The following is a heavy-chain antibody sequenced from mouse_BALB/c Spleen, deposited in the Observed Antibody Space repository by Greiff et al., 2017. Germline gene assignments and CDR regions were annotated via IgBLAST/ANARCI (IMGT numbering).Heavy chain of an antibody. CDR2: IWAGGST. CDR1: GFSLTSYG. CDR3: AREYGNYFYAMDY. D-gene: IGHD2-1*01. J-gene: IGHJ4*01. V-gene: IGHV2-9*02. Sequence: VQGVESGPGLVAPSQSLSITCTVSGFSLTSYGVHWVRQPPGKGLEWLGVIWAGGSTNYNSALMSRLSISKDNSKSQVFLKMNSLQTDDTAMYYCAREYGNYFYAMDYWGQGTSVTVSS.